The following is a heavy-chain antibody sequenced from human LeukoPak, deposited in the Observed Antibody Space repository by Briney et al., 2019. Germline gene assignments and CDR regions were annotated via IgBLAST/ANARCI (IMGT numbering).Heavy chain of an antibody. CDR3: ARDLYGDYFFDH. CDR1: GFTFSSYY. V-gene: IGHV3-7*01. CDR2: IKEDGSER. J-gene: IGHJ4*02. Sequence: GGSLRLSCVASGFTFSSYYMSWVRQAPGKGLEWVANIKEDGSERYYVDSMKGRFTISRDNAKNSLYLQMNSLRAEDTAVYYCARDLYGDYFFDHWGQGTLVTVSS. D-gene: IGHD4-17*01.